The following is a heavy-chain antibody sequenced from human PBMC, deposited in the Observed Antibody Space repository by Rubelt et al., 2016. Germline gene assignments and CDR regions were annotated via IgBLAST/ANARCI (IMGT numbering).Heavy chain of an antibody. J-gene: IGHJ6*02. V-gene: IGHV3-21*02. Sequence: EVQLVESGGGLVKPGGSLRLSCSPSGFIFSNFAMNWVRQAPGKGLEWVASIGGGGGYVYYAYSLKGRFPNSRDNAKESLIRQMDSLTDEDTGVYYCARDLSGYSDGSVDVWGQGTTVTVSS. CDR3: ARDLSGYSDGSVDV. CDR2: IGGGGGYV. CDR1: GFIFSNFA. D-gene: IGHD5-18*01.